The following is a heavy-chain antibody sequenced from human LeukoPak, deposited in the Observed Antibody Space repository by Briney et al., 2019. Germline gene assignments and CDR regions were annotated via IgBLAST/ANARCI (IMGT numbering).Heavy chain of an antibody. CDR2: IYTSGST. D-gene: IGHD5-18*01. J-gene: IGHJ4*02. V-gene: IGHV4-4*07. CDR1: GDSFSSYY. CDR3: ARGPNSYAQPKFVY. Sequence: PSGTLSLTCTVSGDSFSSYYWSWIRQPAGKGLEWIGRIYTSGSTDYNPSLKSRVTISVDTSKNQFSLKLSSVTAADTAVYYCARGPNSYAQPKFVYWGQGTLVTVSS.